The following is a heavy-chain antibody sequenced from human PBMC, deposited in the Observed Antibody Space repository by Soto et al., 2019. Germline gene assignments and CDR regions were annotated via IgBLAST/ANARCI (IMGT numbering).Heavy chain of an antibody. Sequence: EVQLFESGGGLVEPGESLRLSCAASGFIFKDFAMSWVRQAPGKGLEWVSTITTSADITYSADSVRGRFTISSDNSANTLFLQMSSLRGDDTATYYCTKGDSSGYFDPSSGYSTPDHWGQGTLVTVSS. CDR3: TKGDSSGYFDPSSGYSTPDH. CDR2: ITTSADIT. J-gene: IGHJ5*02. V-gene: IGHV3-23*01. CDR1: GFIFKDFA. D-gene: IGHD3-3*01.